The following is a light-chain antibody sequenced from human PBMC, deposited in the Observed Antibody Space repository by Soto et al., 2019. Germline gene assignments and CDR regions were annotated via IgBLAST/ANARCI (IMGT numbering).Light chain of an antibody. Sequence: EILMTQSPDSLSVSPGETATLSCSASQSLNTDLAWYQQKPGQAPRLLLYGVSTRATGISTRFSGGGSGTEFTLTISGLQSEDSAVYYCQQYKSWPPITFGQGTRLE. J-gene: IGKJ5*01. V-gene: IGKV3-15*01. CDR3: QQYKSWPPIT. CDR1: QSLNTD. CDR2: GVS.